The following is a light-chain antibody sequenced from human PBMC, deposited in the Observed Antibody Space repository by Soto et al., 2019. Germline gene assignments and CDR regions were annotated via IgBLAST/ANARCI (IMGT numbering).Light chain of an antibody. CDR2: AAS. V-gene: IGKV1-39*01. CDR3: QQSYSTPPYT. J-gene: IGKJ2*01. Sequence: DIQMTQSPSSLSASVGDRVTITCRASQIISSYLNWYQQKPGKAPKLLIYAASSLQSGVPSRFSGSGSRTDFTLTISSLQPEDFATYYCQQSYSTPPYTFGQGTKLEIK. CDR1: QIISSY.